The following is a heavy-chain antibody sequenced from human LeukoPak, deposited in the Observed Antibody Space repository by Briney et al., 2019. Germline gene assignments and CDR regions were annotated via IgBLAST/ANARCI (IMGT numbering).Heavy chain of an antibody. CDR3: AREGTSIVVVPAAISSYYYMDV. V-gene: IGHV1-8*01. CDR1: GYTFTSYD. D-gene: IGHD2-2*01. J-gene: IGHJ6*03. Sequence: ASVKVSCKASGYTFTSYDINWVRQATGQGLEWMGWMNPNSGNTGYAQKFQGRVTMTRNTSISTAYMELSSLRSEDTAVYYCAREGTSIVVVPAAISSYYYMDVWGKGTTVTVSS. CDR2: MNPNSGNT.